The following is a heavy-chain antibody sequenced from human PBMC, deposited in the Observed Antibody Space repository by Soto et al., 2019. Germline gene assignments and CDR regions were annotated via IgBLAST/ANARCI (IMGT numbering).Heavy chain of an antibody. Sequence: SVKVSCKASGFNFRTTAVQWVRQARGQRLEWIGWIVVGSGNTNYAQNFQERVTITRDMSTSTAYLDVSRLRSEDTAVYYCAADPYYYDSSDYYSFDQWGQGTLVTVSS. D-gene: IGHD3-22*01. V-gene: IGHV1-58*01. J-gene: IGHJ4*02. CDR1: GFNFRTTA. CDR3: AADPYYYDSSDYYSFDQ. CDR2: IVVGSGNT.